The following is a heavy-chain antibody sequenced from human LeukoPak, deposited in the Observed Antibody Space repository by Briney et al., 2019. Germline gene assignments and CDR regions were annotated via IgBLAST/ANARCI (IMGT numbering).Heavy chain of an antibody. V-gene: IGHV3-9*01. CDR3: ALAVAGARFDY. CDR2: ISWNSGSI. J-gene: IGHJ4*02. CDR1: GFTFDDYA. Sequence: PGGSLRPSCAASGFTFDDYAMHWVRQAPGKGLEWVSGISWNSGSIGYADSVKGRFTISRDNAKNSLYLQMNSLRAEDTALYYCALAVAGARFDYWGQGTLVTVSS. D-gene: IGHD6-19*01.